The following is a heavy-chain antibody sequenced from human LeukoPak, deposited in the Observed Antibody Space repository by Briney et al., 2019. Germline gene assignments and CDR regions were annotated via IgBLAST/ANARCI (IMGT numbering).Heavy chain of an antibody. CDR2: LRFDGPTK. Sequence: PGGSLRLSCATSGFTLSTYAMHWVRQAPAKGLEWVAFLRFDGPTKHYADSVKGRFTISRDDSKNTLILQMNSLRPEDTAVYYCAKGGTRGNYVIENWGQGTLVTISS. D-gene: IGHD4-11*01. CDR1: GFTLSTYA. J-gene: IGHJ4*02. V-gene: IGHV3-30*02. CDR3: AKGGTRGNYVIEN.